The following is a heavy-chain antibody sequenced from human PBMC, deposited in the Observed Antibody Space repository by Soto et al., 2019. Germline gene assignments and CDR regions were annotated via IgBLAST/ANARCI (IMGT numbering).Heavy chain of an antibody. D-gene: IGHD3-9*01. CDR3: ARESHDILTGPPWVWYFDL. CDR2: INDRGSI. J-gene: IGHJ2*01. Sequence: QVQLQQWGAGPLRPLETLSLTCGVSGGSFSAIYWAWIRQPPGRGREWIGEINDRGSINYNPSLKSRVSISVDTSKNHYSLNLRSVTAADTAVYYCARESHDILTGPPWVWYFDLWGRGTLVTVSS. V-gene: IGHV4-34*01. CDR1: GGSFSAIY.